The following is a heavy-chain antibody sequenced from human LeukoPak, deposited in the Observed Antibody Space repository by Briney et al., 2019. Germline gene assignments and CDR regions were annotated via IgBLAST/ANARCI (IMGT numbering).Heavy chain of an antibody. J-gene: IGHJ5*02. CDR3: SRLSHVAGAPKVSWFDP. V-gene: IGHV4-38-2*02. CDR2: SYRSGPT. D-gene: IGHD1-26*01. CDR1: AYSISDGWV. Sequence: SETLSLTCTVSAYSISDGWVWGMIRQPPGKGLEWIGSSYRSGPTYYNPSLKSRVTMSVDTPNNQFSLKLTSVTAADTAMYYCSRLSHVAGAPKVSWFDPWGQGTLVTVSS.